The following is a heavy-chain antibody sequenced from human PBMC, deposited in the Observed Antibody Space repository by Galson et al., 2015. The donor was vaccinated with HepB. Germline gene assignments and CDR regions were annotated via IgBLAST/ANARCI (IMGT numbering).Heavy chain of an antibody. V-gene: IGHV3-30-3*01. Sequence: SLRLSCAASGFTFSTYAMHWVRQAPGKGLEWVAAISYHGSDKFYADSVKGRFTISRDNSKNTLYLQMNGLRADDTAVYYCAREWELEAPGWPPGKWGQGDLVTVSS. CDR2: ISYHGSDK. CDR1: GFTFSTYA. D-gene: IGHD1-26*01. CDR3: AREWELEAPGWPPGK. J-gene: IGHJ4*02.